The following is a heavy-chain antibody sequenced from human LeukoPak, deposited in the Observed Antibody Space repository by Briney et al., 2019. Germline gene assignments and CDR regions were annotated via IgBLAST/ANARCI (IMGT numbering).Heavy chain of an antibody. D-gene: IGHD1-14*01. Sequence: GGSLTLSCSASGFPFSSYAMSWVPHAPGKGLEWVSAISGSGGTIYYADSVKGRFTISRDNSKNTLYLQMNSLRAEDTAVYYCAKDRKYFDLWGRGTLVTVSS. CDR2: ISGSGGTI. J-gene: IGHJ2*01. V-gene: IGHV3-23*01. CDR3: AKDRKYFDL. CDR1: GFPFSSYA.